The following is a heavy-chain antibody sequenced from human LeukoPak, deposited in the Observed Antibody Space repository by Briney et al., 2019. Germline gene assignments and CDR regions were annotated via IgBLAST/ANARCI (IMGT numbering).Heavy chain of an antibody. CDR1: GFTFSSYA. CDR3: ARDPPGDFVVDY. D-gene: IGHD4-17*01. CDR2: IKQYGSEK. J-gene: IGHJ4*02. V-gene: IGHV3-7*03. Sequence: GGSLRLSCAASGFTFSSYAMTWVRQAPGKGLEWVANIKQYGSEKYYVDSVKGRFIISRDNAKNSLYLQMNSLRAEDTAVYFCARDPPGDFVVDYWGRGTLVTVSS.